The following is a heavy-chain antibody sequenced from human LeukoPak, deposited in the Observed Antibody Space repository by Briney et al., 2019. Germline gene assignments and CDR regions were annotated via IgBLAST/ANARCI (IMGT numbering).Heavy chain of an antibody. CDR3: ARGRLGVRPSGWFDP. V-gene: IGHV1-2*02. Sequence: ASVKVSCKASGYTFTGYYMHWVRQAPGQGLEWMGWINPNSGGTNYAQKFQGRVTMTRNTSISTAYMELSSLRSEDTAVYYCARGRLGVRPSGWFDPWGQGTLVTVSS. J-gene: IGHJ5*02. CDR1: GYTFTGYY. CDR2: INPNSGGT. D-gene: IGHD3-10*01.